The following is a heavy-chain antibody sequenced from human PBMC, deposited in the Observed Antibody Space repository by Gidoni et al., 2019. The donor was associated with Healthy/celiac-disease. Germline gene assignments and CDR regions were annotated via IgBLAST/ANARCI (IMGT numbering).Heavy chain of an antibody. D-gene: IGHD3-22*01. CDR3: ARDSDNSYAFDI. CDR1: GGSISRYY. CDR2: IYYSGST. J-gene: IGHJ3*02. V-gene: IGHV4-59*01. Sequence: QVQLQESGPGLVKPSETLSLTCTASGGSISRYYWSWIRQPPGKGLEWIGYIYYSGSTNYNPSLKSRVTISVDTSKNQFSLKLSSVTAADTAVYYCARDSDNSYAFDIWGQGTMVTVSS.